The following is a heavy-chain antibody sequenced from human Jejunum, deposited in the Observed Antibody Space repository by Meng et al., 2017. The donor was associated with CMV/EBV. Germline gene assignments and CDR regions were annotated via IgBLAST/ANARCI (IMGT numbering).Heavy chain of an antibody. D-gene: IGHD3-3*01. Sequence: FSTYEMNWVSQAPGKGLEWISSISSSGDTIYYADSVKGRFTISRDNAKNSLYLQMNSLRAEDTAVYYCARGDYDFWGGYWGQGTLVTVSS. V-gene: IGHV3-48*03. CDR3: ARGDYDFWGGY. CDR1: FSTYE. J-gene: IGHJ4*02. CDR2: ISSSGDTI.